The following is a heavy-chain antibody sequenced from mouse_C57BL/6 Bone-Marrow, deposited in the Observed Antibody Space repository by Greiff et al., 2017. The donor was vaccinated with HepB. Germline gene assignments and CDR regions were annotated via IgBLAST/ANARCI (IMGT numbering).Heavy chain of an antibody. CDR1: GYTFTSYW. D-gene: IGHD1-1*01. CDR3: ARFGITTVVGNYFDY. V-gene: IGHV1-52*01. Sequence: VQLQQPGAELVRPGSSVKLSCKASGYTFTSYWMHWVKQRPLQGLEWIGNIDPSDSETHYNQKFKDKATLTVDKSSSTAYMQLSSLTSEDSAVYYCARFGITTVVGNYFDYWGQGTTLTVAS. CDR2: IDPSDSET. J-gene: IGHJ2*01.